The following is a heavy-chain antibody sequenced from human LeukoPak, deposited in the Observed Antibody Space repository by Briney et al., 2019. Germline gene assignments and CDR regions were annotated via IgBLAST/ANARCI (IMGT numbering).Heavy chain of an antibody. D-gene: IGHD3-10*01. J-gene: IGHJ3*02. CDR2: ISAYNGNT. V-gene: IGHV1-18*04. CDR3: ASFFYGSGSYYNAGGFDI. CDR1: GYTFTSYA. Sequence: ASVKVSCKASGYTFTSYAISWVRQAPGQGLEWMGWISAYNGNTNYAQQVQGRVTMTTDTSTSTAYMELRSLRSDDTAVYYCASFFYGSGSYYNAGGFDIWGQGTIVSVSS.